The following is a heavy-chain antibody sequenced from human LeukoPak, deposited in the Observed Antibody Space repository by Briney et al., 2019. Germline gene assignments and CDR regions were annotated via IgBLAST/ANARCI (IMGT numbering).Heavy chain of an antibody. D-gene: IGHD4-17*01. CDR3: ARDGDYGGGGY. CDR1: AFTFSSYS. V-gene: IGHV3-48*01. CDR2: ISISSRTI. J-gene: IGHJ4*02. Sequence: PGGSLRLSCSASAFTFSSYSMNWVRQAPGKRLQWVSYISISSRTIYYADSEKGRFTISRDNAKNSLYLQMNSLRAEDTAVYFCARDGDYGGGGYLGQGTLVTVSS.